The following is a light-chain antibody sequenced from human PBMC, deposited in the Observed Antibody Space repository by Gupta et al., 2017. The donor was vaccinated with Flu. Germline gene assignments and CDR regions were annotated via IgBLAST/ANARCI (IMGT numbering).Light chain of an antibody. CDR3: QQYRCSPYT. CDR2: GAC. J-gene: IGKJ2*01. V-gene: IGKV3-20*01. Sequence: IYGACTRAIDVPDKFSGSGSGTDFTLTITRLEPEDSAVYYCQQYRCSPYTFGPGTKLEIK.